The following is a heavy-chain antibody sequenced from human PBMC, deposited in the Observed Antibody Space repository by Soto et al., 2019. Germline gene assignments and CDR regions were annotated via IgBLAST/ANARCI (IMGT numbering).Heavy chain of an antibody. D-gene: IGHD3-9*01. J-gene: IGHJ3*02. CDR3: AKDHRYFDWLLHPFDAFDI. Sequence: GGSLRLSCAASGFTFSSYAMSWVRQAPGKGLEWVSAISGSGGSTYYADSVKGRFTISRDNSKNTLYLQMISLRAEDTAVYYCAKDHRYFDWLLHPFDAFDIWGQGTMVTVSS. CDR2: ISGSGGST. CDR1: GFTFSSYA. V-gene: IGHV3-23*01.